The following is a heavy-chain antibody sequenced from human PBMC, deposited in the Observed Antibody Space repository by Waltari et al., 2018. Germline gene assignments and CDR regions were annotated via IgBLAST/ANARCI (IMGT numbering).Heavy chain of an antibody. CDR2: ISGSGGST. CDR1: GYSISSGYY. J-gene: IGHJ4*02. Sequence: VQLQESGPGLVKPSETLSLTCAVSGYSISSGYYWGWIRQPPGKGLEWVSAISGSGGSTNGADSGKGRYTNSRDNSKNTLYLQMNSRRAEDTAVYYGAKGGGGVGWLLSPFDYWGQGTLVTVSS. CDR3: AKGGGGVGWLLSPFDY. V-gene: IGHV3-23*01. D-gene: IGHD2-21*01.